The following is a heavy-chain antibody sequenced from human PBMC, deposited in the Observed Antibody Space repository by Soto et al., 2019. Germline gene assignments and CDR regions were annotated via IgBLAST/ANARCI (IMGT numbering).Heavy chain of an antibody. CDR3: ARLSQLVGVS. D-gene: IGHD6-13*01. CDR1: GFTCSSYW. Sequence: GGSLSLSCAASGFTCSSYWMSWVRQAPGKGLEWLANIKQDGSEKYYVDSVKGRFTISRDNAKNLLYLQMISLGAEDTAVYYCARLSQLVGVSWGRGTLVTVSS. V-gene: IGHV3-7*05. J-gene: IGHJ5*02. CDR2: IKQDGSEK.